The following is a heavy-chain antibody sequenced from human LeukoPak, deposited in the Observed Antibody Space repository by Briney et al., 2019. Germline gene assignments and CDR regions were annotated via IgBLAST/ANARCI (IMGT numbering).Heavy chain of an antibody. CDR2: FDPEDGET. V-gene: IGHV1-24*01. J-gene: IGHJ4*02. Sequence: ASVKVSCKVSGYTLTELSMHWVRQAPGKGREWMGGFDPEDGETIYAQKFQGRVTMTEDTSTDTAYMELSSLRSEDTAVYYCATAKVFCSGGSCRNYYFDHWGQGTLVTVSS. D-gene: IGHD2-15*01. CDR3: ATAKVFCSGGSCRNYYFDH. CDR1: GYTLTELS.